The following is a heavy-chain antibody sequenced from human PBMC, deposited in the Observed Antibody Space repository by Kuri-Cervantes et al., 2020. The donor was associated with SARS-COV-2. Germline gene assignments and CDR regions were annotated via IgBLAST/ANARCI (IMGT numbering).Heavy chain of an antibody. D-gene: IGHD3-3*01. CDR2: IGYDGSNK. CDR3: LTWYDFWSGYLRGRFDY. V-gene: IGHV3-30*02. Sequence: GESLKISCAASGFTFSSYGMHWVRQAPGKGLEWVAFIGYDGSNKYYADSVKGRFTISRDNSKNTLYLQMNSLRAEDTAVYYCLTWYDFWSGYLRGRFDYWGQGTLVTVSS. CDR1: GFTFSSYG. J-gene: IGHJ4*02.